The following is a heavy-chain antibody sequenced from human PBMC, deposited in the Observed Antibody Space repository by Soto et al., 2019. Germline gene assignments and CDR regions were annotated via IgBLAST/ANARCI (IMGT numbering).Heavy chain of an antibody. Sequence: QVKLVQSGTEVRKPGASIKVSCKASGYSFATSGMTWVRQAPGQGLEWMGWISVYNGNTNYDQKLQDRVTKTTATPTNTAYLEVRNLRSDDTAVYYLARAVHYYDASGYADCGQRTLVTVS. CDR2: ISVYNGNT. CDR1: GYSFATSG. D-gene: IGHD3-22*01. J-gene: IGHJ4*02. CDR3: ARAVHYYDASGYAD. V-gene: IGHV1-18*01.